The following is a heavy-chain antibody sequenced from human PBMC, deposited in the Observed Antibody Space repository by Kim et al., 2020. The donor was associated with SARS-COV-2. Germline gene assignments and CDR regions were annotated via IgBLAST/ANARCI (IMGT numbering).Heavy chain of an antibody. D-gene: IGHD1-1*01. V-gene: IGHV1-69*01. Sequence: KFQGKVTITADESTSTAYMELSSLGSEDTAVYYCARGGLWNGDDRDAFDIWGQGTMVTVSS. CDR3: ARGGLWNGDDRDAFDI. J-gene: IGHJ3*02.